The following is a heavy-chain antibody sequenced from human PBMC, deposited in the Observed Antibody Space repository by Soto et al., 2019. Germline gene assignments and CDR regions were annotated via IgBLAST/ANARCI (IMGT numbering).Heavy chain of an antibody. V-gene: IGHV5-51*03. D-gene: IGHD2-2*01. J-gene: IGHJ4*02. CDR3: ARLPEEYQLLSSEGNFDY. Sequence: EVQLVQSGAEVKKPGESLKISCKGSGYSFTSYWIGWVRQMPGKGLEWMGIIYPGDSDTRYSPSFQGQVTISADKSISTAYLQWSSLKASDTAMYYCARLPEEYQLLSSEGNFDYWGQGTLVTVSS. CDR2: IYPGDSDT. CDR1: GYSFTSYW.